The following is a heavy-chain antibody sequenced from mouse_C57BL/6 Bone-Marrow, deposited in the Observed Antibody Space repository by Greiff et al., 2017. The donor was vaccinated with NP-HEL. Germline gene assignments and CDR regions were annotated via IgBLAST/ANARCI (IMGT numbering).Heavy chain of an antibody. CDR1: GYTFTSYW. CDR3: ARSGYYDAMDY. Sequence: QVQLKQSGAELVKPGASVKMSCKASGYTFTSYWITWVKQRPGQGLEWIGDIYPGSGSTNYNEKFKSKATLTVDTSSSTAYMQLSSLTSEDSAVXYCARSGYYDAMDYWGQGTSVTVSS. V-gene: IGHV1-55*01. J-gene: IGHJ4*01. D-gene: IGHD1-1*02. CDR2: IYPGSGST.